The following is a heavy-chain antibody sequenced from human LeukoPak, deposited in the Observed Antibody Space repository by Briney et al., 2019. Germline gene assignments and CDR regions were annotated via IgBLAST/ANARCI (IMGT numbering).Heavy chain of an antibody. D-gene: IGHD3-22*01. J-gene: IGHJ5*02. CDR3: ARGPHHYYDSSGYYSPHWFDP. CDR1: GGSISSSNW. CDR2: IYHSGST. V-gene: IGHV4-4*02. Sequence: PSETLSLTCAVSGGSISSSNWWSWVRQPPGKGLEWIGEIYHSGSTNYNPSLKSRVTISVDKSKNQFSLKLSSVTAADTAVYYCARGPHHYYDSSGYYSPHWFDPWGQGTLVTVSS.